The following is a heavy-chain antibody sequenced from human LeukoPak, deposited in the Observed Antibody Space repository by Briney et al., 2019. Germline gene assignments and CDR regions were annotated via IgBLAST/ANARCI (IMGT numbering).Heavy chain of an antibody. CDR3: ARGATYISGHHDA. Sequence: ASVKVSCKASGYTFTSYSMQWVRQAPGQGLEWVGIINPSGDSTSYTQKLQGRLTMTRDTSTNTVYMELSSLRSDDTAVYYCARGATYISGHHDAWGQGTLVTVSS. D-gene: IGHD6-19*01. CDR2: INPSGDST. V-gene: IGHV1-46*01. CDR1: GYTFTSYS. J-gene: IGHJ4*02.